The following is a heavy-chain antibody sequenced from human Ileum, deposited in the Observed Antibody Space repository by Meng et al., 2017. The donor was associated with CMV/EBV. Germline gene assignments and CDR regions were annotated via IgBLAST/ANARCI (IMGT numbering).Heavy chain of an antibody. CDR2: LWYDGSRK. CDR1: GFPRNCYG. CDR3: AGDNDGSSHYSQFDY. D-gene: IGHD3-22*01. Sequence: SGFPRNCYGLRWLRPFPRPGLGWVRVLWYDGSRKYFANSVRGRFSISRDDSKNTVYLQMNSLRAEATAVYYCAGDNDGSSHYSQFDYWGQGTLVTVSS. V-gene: IGHV3-33*01. J-gene: IGHJ4*02.